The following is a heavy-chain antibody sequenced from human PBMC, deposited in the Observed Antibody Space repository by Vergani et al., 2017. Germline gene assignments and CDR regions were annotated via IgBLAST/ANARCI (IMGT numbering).Heavy chain of an antibody. J-gene: IGHJ6*02. Sequence: EVDLVESGGGLAQPGGSLRLSCEASGITFWKFGMHWVRQAPGKGLEWVASISSSSAYIDYVDSIKGRFTISRDNAKRSVFLQMNSLRAEDTAVYYCARTGEWMRSNNGPPDYVFALDVGGQGTTVIVAS. CDR3: ARTGEWMRSNNGPPDYVFALDV. D-gene: IGHD3-10*01. CDR2: ISSSSAYI. CDR1: GITFWKFG. V-gene: IGHV3-21*01.